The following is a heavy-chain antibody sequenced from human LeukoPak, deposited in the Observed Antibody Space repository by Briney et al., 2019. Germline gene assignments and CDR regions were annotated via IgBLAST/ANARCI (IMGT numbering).Heavy chain of an antibody. J-gene: IGHJ6*02. Sequence: PGGSLRLSCAASGFTFSSYAMSWVRQAPGKGLEWVSAISASGYSTHYADSVKGRFTISRDNAKNTLYLQMNTLRVEDTAVYYCTRDLMDYDVSTGLHHYYMDVWGQGTTVTVSS. D-gene: IGHD3-9*01. CDR1: GFTFSSYA. CDR3: TRDLMDYDVSTGLHHYYMDV. V-gene: IGHV3-23*01. CDR2: ISASGYST.